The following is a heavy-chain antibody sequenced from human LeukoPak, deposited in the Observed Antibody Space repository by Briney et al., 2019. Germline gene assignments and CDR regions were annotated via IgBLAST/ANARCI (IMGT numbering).Heavy chain of an antibody. J-gene: IGHJ4*02. CDR1: GGSFSGYY. D-gene: IGHD3-10*01. V-gene: IGHV4-34*01. CDR3: ARVPWYYYGSVSSFDY. Sequence: SETLSLTCAVYGGSFSGYYWSWIRQPPGKGLEWIGEINHSGSTNYNPSLKSRVTISVDTSKNQFSLKLSSVTAADTAVYYCARVPWYYYGSVSSFDYWGQGTLVTVSS. CDR2: INHSGST.